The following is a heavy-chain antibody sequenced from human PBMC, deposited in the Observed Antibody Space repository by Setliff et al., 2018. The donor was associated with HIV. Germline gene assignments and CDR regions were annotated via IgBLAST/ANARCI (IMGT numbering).Heavy chain of an antibody. D-gene: IGHD3-3*01. V-gene: IGHV3-7*01. CDR1: GFSFSNSW. J-gene: IGHJ5*02. Sequence: PGGSLRLSCAASGFSFSNSWMTWVRQAPGKGLEWVATIKEDGREKYYVGSVKGRFTISRDNAKRSLYLQMNRLKTDDTAFYYCATFADGPGSWGQGTLVTVSS. CDR2: IKEDGREK. CDR3: ATFADGPGS.